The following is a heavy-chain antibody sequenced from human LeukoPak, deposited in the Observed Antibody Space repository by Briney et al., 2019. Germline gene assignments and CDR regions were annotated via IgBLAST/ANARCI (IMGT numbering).Heavy chain of an antibody. CDR2: IDSAGDT. J-gene: IGHJ6*02. CDR1: GFTVSSNY. CDR3: ARERGTGALDV. Sequence: GGSLRLSCAASGFTVSSNYMSWVRQAPGKGLEWVSAIDSAGDTYYPGSVKGRFTISRENAKNSLYLQMNSLRAGDTAVYYCARERGTGALDVWGQGTTVTVSS. D-gene: IGHD1-1*01. V-gene: IGHV3-13*04.